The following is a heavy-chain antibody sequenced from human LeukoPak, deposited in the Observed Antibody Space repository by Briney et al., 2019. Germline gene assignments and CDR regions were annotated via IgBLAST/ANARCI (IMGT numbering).Heavy chain of an antibody. CDR2: ISSSSSVI. V-gene: IGHV3-48*02. Sequence: PGGSLRLSCGASGFTLSRHSMNWVRQAPGKGLEWVSYISSSSSVIYYADSVKGRFTISRDNAKNSLYLQMNSLRDEDTAVYYCARDMSLLWFGDPFDYWGQGTLVTVSS. D-gene: IGHD3-10*01. CDR3: ARDMSLLWFGDPFDY. J-gene: IGHJ4*02. CDR1: GFTLSRHS.